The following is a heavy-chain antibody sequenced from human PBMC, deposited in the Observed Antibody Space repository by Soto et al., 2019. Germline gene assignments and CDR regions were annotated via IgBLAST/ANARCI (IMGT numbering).Heavy chain of an antibody. CDR1: GGSISSGAYY. CDR2: IYYSGST. V-gene: IGHV4-31*03. J-gene: IGHJ3*02. CDR3: ARARLRAVYAFDI. Sequence: LSLTCTVSGGSISSGAYYWTWIRQRPGKGLEWIGYIYYSGSTYYSPSLKSRLSISLDTSKNQFSLRLSSVTAADTAMYYCARARLRAVYAFDIWGQGTMVTVSS. D-gene: IGHD5-12*01.